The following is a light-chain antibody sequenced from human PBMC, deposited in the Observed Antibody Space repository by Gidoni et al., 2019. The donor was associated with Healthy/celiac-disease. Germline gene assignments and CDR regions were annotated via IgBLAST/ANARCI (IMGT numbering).Light chain of an antibody. CDR1: QSISSY. CDR2: AAS. J-gene: IGKJ1*01. Sequence: DIQTTQSPSSLSASVGDRVTITCRASQSISSYLNWYQQKPGKAPKLLIYAASSLQSGVPSRFSGSGSGTDFTLTISSLQPEDFATYYCQQSYSNPKTFGQGTKVEIK. CDR3: QQSYSNPKT. V-gene: IGKV1-39*01.